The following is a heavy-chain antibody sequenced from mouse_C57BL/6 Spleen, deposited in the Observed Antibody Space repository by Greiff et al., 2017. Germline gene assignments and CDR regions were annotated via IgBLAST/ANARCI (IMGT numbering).Heavy chain of an antibody. J-gene: IGHJ2*01. D-gene: IGHD3-2*02. CDR2: INPSSGYT. Sequence: QVHVKQSGAELAKPGASVKLSCKASGYTFTSYWMHWVKQRPGQGLEWIGYINPSSGYTKYNQKFKDKATLAADKSSSTAYMQLSSLTYEDSAVYYCARGAQAYYFDYWGQGTTLTVSS. CDR3: ARGAQAYYFDY. V-gene: IGHV1-7*01. CDR1: GYTFTSYW.